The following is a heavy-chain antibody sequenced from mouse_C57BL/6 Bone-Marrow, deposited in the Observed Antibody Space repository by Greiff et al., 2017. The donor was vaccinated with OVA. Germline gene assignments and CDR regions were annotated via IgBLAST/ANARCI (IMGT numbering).Heavy chain of an antibody. D-gene: IGHD2-5*01. V-gene: IGHV1-53*01. J-gene: IGHJ3*01. CDR3: AKEGGYYSNTWFAY. CDR1: GYTFTSYW. Sequence: QVQLQQPGTELVKPGASVKLSCKASGYTFTSYWMHWVKQRPGQGLEWIGNINPSNGGTNYNEKFKSKATLTVDKSSSTAYMQLSSLTSEDSAVYDCAKEGGYYSNTWFAYWGQGTLVTVSA. CDR2: INPSNGGT.